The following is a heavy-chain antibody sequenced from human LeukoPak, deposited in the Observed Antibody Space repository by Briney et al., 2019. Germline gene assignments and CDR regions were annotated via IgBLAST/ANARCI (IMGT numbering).Heavy chain of an antibody. CDR1: GYTLTELS. J-gene: IGHJ2*01. V-gene: IGHV1-24*01. CDR3: ATGPHYDILTGYYAGGRYWYFDL. CDR2: FDPEDGET. D-gene: IGHD3-9*01. Sequence: ASVKVSCKVSGYTLTELSMHWVRQAPGKGLEWMGGFDPEDGETIYAQKFQGRVTMTEDTSTDTAYMELSSLRSEDTAVYYCATGPHYDILTGYYAGGRYWYFDLWGRGTLVTVSS.